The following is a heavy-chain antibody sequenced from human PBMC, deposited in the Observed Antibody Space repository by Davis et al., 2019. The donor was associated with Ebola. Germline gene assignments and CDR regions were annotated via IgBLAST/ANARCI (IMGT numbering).Heavy chain of an antibody. J-gene: IGHJ4*02. D-gene: IGHD6-6*01. CDR2: IDPSDGRT. Sequence: AASVKVSCKASGYTFTTFYIHWVRQVPGQGLEWMAIIDPSDGRTTYAQKFQDRVTIASDTSTSTVYLNLNSLKSEDTAVYYCARSSSGGYYFDYWGQGTLVTVSS. CDR1: GYTFTTFY. V-gene: IGHV1-46*03. CDR3: ARSSSGGYYFDY.